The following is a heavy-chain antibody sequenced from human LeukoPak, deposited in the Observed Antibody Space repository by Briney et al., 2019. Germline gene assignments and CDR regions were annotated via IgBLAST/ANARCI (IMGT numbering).Heavy chain of an antibody. CDR1: GFTFNTYE. V-gene: IGHV3-48*03. Sequence: GGSLRLSCATSGFTFNTYEMSWVRQAPGKGLEWVSRIDRSGATVYYADPVKGRFTISRDSAKNSVYLQMNSLRAEDTAVYYCARGVGSSTTWDYWGQGTLVTVSS. J-gene: IGHJ4*02. D-gene: IGHD6-13*01. CDR2: IDRSGATV. CDR3: ARGVGSSTTWDY.